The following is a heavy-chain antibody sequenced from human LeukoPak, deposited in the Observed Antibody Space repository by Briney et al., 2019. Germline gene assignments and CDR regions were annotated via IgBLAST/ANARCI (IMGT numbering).Heavy chain of an antibody. V-gene: IGHV3-30-3*01. Sequence: GGSLRLSCAASGFTFSSYAMHWVRQAPGNGLEWVAVISYDGSNKYYADSVKGRFTISRDNSKNTLYLQMNSLRAEDTAVYYCARDKMGATFDYWGQGTLVTVSS. J-gene: IGHJ4*02. D-gene: IGHD1-26*01. CDR2: ISYDGSNK. CDR1: GFTFSSYA. CDR3: ARDKMGATFDY.